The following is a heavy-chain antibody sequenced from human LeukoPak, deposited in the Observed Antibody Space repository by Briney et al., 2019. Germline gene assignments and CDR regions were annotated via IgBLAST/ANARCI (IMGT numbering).Heavy chain of an antibody. CDR3: ARHGSSYSFDC. V-gene: IGHV4-59*08. J-gene: IGHJ4*02. CDR1: GGSISGYY. CDR2: ITYSGST. Sequence: PSETLSLTCTVSGGSISGYYWSWIRQPPGKGLEWIDYITYSGSTNYNPSLKSRVTMSVDTSKNQFSLRLSSVTPADTAVYYCARHGSSYSFDCWGQGTLVTVSS. D-gene: IGHD6-13*01.